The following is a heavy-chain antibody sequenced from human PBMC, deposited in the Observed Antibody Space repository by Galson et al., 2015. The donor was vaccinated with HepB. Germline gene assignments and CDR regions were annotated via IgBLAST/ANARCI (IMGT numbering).Heavy chain of an antibody. CDR2: ISAYNGNT. D-gene: IGHD3-10*01. CDR1: GYTFTSYG. CDR3: ARDSGGDFWSGYQEYYGSGSSIDY. J-gene: IGHJ4*02. V-gene: IGHV1-18*04. Sequence: SVKVSCKASGYTFTSYGISWVRQAPGQGLEWMGWISAYNGNTNYAQKLQGRVTMTTDTSTSTAYMELRSLRSDDTAVYYCARDSGGDFWSGYQEYYGSGSSIDYWGQGTLVTVSS.